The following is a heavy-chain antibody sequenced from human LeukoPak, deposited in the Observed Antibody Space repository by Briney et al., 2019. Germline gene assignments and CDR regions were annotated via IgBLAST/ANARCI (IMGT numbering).Heavy chain of an antibody. CDR1: GESFSGSY. CDR3: ARGGGSSSYYYGMDV. J-gene: IGHJ6*02. Sequence: SETLSLTCAVYGESFSGSYWTWIRQPPGEGLEWIGETNHSGSTNYNPSLKSRVTISVDTSKNQFSLKLSSVTAADTAVYYCARGGGSSSYYYGMDVWGQGTTVTVSS. V-gene: IGHV4-34*01. D-gene: IGHD1-26*01. CDR2: TNHSGST.